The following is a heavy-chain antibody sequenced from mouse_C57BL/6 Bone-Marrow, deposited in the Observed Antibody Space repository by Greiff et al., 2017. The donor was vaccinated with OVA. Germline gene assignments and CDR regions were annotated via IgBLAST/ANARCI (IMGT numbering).Heavy chain of an antibody. V-gene: IGHV1-81*01. CDR1: GYTFTSYG. Sequence: VMLVESGAELARPGASVKLSCKASGYTFTSYGISWVKQRTGQGLEWIGEIYPRSGNTYYNEKFKGKATLTADKSSSTAYMELRSLTSEDSAVYFCARGRGIFDYWGQGTTLTVSS. CDR3: ARGRGIFDY. J-gene: IGHJ2*01. CDR2: IYPRSGNT.